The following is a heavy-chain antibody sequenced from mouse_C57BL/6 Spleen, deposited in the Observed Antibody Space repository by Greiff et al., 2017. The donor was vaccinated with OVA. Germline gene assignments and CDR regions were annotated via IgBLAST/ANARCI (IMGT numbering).Heavy chain of an antibody. CDR1: GFTFSDYG. Sequence: EVKVVESGGGLVKPGGSLKLSCAASGFTFSDYGMHWVRQAPEKGLEWVAYISSGSSTIYYADTVKGRFTISRDNAKNTLFLQMTSLRSEDTAMYYCASGDGYYVWFAYWGQGTLVTVSA. J-gene: IGHJ3*01. CDR2: ISSGSSTI. V-gene: IGHV5-17*01. D-gene: IGHD2-3*01. CDR3: ASGDGYYVWFAY.